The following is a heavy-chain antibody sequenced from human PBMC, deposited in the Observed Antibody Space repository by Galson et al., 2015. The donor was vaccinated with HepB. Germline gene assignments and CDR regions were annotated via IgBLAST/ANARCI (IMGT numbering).Heavy chain of an antibody. CDR2: IWYDGSNK. CDR1: GFTFSSYG. V-gene: IGHV3-33*08. CDR3: ARETAAGSPFDY. Sequence: SPRLSCAASGFTFSSYGMHWVRQAPGKGLEWVAVIWYDGSNKYYADSVKGRFTISRDNSKNTLYLQMNSLRAEDTAVYYCARETAAGSPFDYWGQGTLVTVSS. D-gene: IGHD6-13*01. J-gene: IGHJ4*02.